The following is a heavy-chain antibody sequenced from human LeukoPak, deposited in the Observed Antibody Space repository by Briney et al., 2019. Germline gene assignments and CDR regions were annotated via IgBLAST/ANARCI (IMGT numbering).Heavy chain of an antibody. CDR1: GSSFTSYW. D-gene: IGHD2-2*01. CDR3: AKIDRQYCSRSSCYALDY. V-gene: IGHV5-51*01. CDR2: IYPGDSDT. J-gene: IGHJ4*02. Sequence: GESLEISCKGSGSSFTSYWIGWVRQLPGKGLEWMGIIYPGDSDTRYSPSFQGQVTISVDKSISTAYLQWGSLKASDTAIYYCAKIDRQYCSRSSCYALDYWGQGTQVTVSS.